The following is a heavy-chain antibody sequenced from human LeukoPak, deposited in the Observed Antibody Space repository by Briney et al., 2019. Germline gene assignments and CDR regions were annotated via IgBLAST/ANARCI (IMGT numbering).Heavy chain of an antibody. D-gene: IGHD6-6*01. V-gene: IGHV1-46*01. Sequence: ASVKVSCKATGYTFSSYYINWVRQAPGQGLEWMGLIDPSNDYTRYAQKFQGRVTMTRDTSTSTVYMHLSSLRSEDSAVYCCARDGSGSSLGGYGYWGQGTLVTVSS. J-gene: IGHJ4*02. CDR2: IDPSNDYT. CDR3: ARDGSGSSLGGYGY. CDR1: GYTFSSYY.